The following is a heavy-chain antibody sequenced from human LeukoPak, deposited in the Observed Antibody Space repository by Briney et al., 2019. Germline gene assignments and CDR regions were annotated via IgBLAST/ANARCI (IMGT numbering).Heavy chain of an antibody. V-gene: IGHV3-21*01. CDR2: ISSSSSYI. CDR3: ARGRNYYGSGSYLPNYYYYYYMDV. Sequence: GGSLRLSCAASGFTFSSYDMNWVRQAPGKGPEWVSSISSSSSYIYYADSVKGRFTISRDNAKNSLYLQMNSLRAEDTAVYYCARGRNYYGSGSYLPNYYYYYYMDVWGKGTTVTVSS. CDR1: GFTFSSYD. J-gene: IGHJ6*03. D-gene: IGHD3-10*01.